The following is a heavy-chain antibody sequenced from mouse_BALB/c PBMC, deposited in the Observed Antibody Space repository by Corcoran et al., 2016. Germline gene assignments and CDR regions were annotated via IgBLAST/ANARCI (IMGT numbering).Heavy chain of an antibody. CDR3: ARHEEPSDLLSFLY. V-gene: IGHV1-62-2*01. D-gene: IGHD2-1*01. Sequence: VQLQQSGAGLVKPGASVKLSCKASGYTFTEYIIHWVTQRSGQGLEWIGWVYPGSGSIKYNEKFKDKATLTADKSSSTVYMELSRLTSEDSAVYLCARHEEPSDLLSFLYWGPGTTLTVSS. CDR1: GYTFTEYI. J-gene: IGHJ2*01. CDR2: VYPGSGSI.